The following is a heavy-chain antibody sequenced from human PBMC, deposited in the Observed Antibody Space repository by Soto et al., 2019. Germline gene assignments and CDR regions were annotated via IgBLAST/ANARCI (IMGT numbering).Heavy chain of an antibody. V-gene: IGHV4-59*08. CDR2: IYYSGST. Sequence: PSETLSLTCPVSGGSISSYYWSWIRQPPGKGLEWIGYIYYSGSTNYSPSLKSRVTISVDTSKNQFSLKLSSVTAADTAVYYCARQHDYGDDFDYWGQGTLVTVSS. CDR3: ARQHDYGDDFDY. D-gene: IGHD4-17*01. J-gene: IGHJ4*02. CDR1: GGSISSYY.